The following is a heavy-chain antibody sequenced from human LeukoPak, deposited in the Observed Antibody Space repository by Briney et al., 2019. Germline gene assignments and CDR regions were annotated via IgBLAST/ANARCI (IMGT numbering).Heavy chain of an antibody. CDR3: ARDQSSGSSSYYYGMDV. CDR1: GGSISTYY. D-gene: IGHD1-26*01. Sequence: SETLSLTCTVSGGSISTYYWSWIRQPPGKGLEWIGYIYYSGNTNYNPSLRSRVTMSLDTSRNQFSLKLTSVTAADTAVYYCARDQSSGSSSYYYGMDVWGPGATVTVSS. CDR2: IYYSGNT. V-gene: IGHV4-59*01. J-gene: IGHJ6*02.